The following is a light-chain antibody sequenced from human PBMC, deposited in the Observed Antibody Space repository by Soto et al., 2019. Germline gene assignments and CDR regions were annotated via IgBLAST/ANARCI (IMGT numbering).Light chain of an antibody. J-gene: IGLJ1*01. Sequence: QSALTQPASVSGSPGQSITISCTGTSSDVGGYNYVSWYQQHPGKAPKFMIYDVSNRPSGVSNRFSGSKSGNTASLTISGLQAEDEADYYCSSYTSSSSLDVFGTGTKLTVL. CDR3: SSYTSSSSLDV. CDR2: DVS. CDR1: SSDVGGYNY. V-gene: IGLV2-14*01.